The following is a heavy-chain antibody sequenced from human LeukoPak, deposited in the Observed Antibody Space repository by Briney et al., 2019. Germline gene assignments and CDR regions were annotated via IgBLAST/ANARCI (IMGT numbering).Heavy chain of an antibody. CDR3: AKDLEGGSGSYDKGPVEY. CDR2: ISYDGTNG. V-gene: IGHV3-30*18. J-gene: IGHJ4*02. D-gene: IGHD3-10*01. Sequence: GSSLRLSCAASGFTFSTYGMHWVRQAAGKGLEWAAVISYDGTNGYYADSVRGRFTISSDNSKNTLHLQMNSLRDDDTVVYCCAKDLEGGSGSYDKGPVEYWGQGTLVTVSS. CDR1: GFTFSTYG.